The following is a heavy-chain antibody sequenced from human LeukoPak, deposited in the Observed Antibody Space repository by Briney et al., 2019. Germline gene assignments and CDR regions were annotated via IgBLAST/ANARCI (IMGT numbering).Heavy chain of an antibody. J-gene: IGHJ4*02. V-gene: IGHV1-69*01. D-gene: IGHD2-21*02. CDR1: GGTFNSYA. CDR3: TRDGYCGGDCYFVY. CDR2: IIPIFGTA. Sequence: ASVKVSCKASGGTFNSYAINWVRQAPGQGLEWMGGIIPIFGTANYAQKFQGRVTITADESTCTAYMELSSLRSEDTAVYYCTRDGYCGGDCYFVYWGQGTLVTVSS.